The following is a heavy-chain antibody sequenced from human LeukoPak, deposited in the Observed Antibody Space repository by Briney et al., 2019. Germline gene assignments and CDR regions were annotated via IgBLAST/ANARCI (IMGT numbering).Heavy chain of an antibody. V-gene: IGHV1-18*01. CDR2: ISAYNGNT. CDR1: GYTFTSYG. CDR3: ARDPWNYGEDWFDP. J-gene: IGHJ5*02. Sequence: ASVKVSCKASGYTFTSYGISWVRLAPGQGREWMGWISAYNGNTNYAQKLQGRVTMTTDTSTSTAYMELRSLRSDDTAVYYCARDPWNYGEDWFDPWGQGTLVTVSS. D-gene: IGHD1-7*01.